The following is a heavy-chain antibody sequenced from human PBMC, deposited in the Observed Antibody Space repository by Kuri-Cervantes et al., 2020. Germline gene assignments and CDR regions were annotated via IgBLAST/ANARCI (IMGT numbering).Heavy chain of an antibody. CDR3: ARGGAAAGSYYFDY. Sequence: ASVKVSCKASGYIFSGYFLHWVRQAPGQGLEWMGWINPNSDGTSYAQKFQGRVTVTRDTSISTAYMELSRLRSDDTAVYYCARGGAAAGSYYFDYWGQGTLVTVSS. CDR1: GYIFSGYF. V-gene: IGHV1-2*02. CDR2: INPNSDGT. D-gene: IGHD6-13*01. J-gene: IGHJ4*02.